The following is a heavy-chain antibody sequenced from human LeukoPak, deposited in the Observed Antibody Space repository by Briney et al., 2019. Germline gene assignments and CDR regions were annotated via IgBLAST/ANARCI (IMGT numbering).Heavy chain of an antibody. V-gene: IGHV3-23*01. J-gene: IGHJ4*02. CDR3: AEVVGATLDY. CDR1: GFTLSSYA. CDR2: ISGSGGSI. D-gene: IGHD1-26*01. Sequence: RGSLRLSSAAPGFTLSSYAMSCVRQAPGEGVEWVSAISGSGGSIYYADSVKGRFTISRDNSQNTLYLQMNSLRAEDTAVYYCAEVVGATLDYWGQGTLVTVSS.